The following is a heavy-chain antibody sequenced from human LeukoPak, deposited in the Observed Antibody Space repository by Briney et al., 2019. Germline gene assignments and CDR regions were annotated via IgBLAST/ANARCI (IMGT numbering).Heavy chain of an antibody. CDR3: AREVNGLDY. CDR1: GGSFSGYY. V-gene: IGHV4-34*01. J-gene: IGHJ4*02. Sequence: SETLSLTCAVYGGSFSGYYWSWIRQPPGKGLEWIGEIDHSGSTNYNPSLKSRVTISVDTSKNQFSLKLSSVTAADTAVYYCAREVNGLDYWGQGTLVTVSS. CDR2: IDHSGST.